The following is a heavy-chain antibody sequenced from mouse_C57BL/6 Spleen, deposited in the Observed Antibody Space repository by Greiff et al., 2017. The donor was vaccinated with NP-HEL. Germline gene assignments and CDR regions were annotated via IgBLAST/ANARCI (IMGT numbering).Heavy chain of an antibody. V-gene: IGHV1-9*01. CDR3: ARLGRHYYDGTGVAY. CDR2: ILPGSGST. CDR1: GYTFTGYW. D-gene: IGHD1-1*01. Sequence: QVQLQQSGAELMKPGASVKLSCKATGYTFTGYWIEWVKQRPGHGLEWIGEILPGSGSTNYNAKFKGKATFTADTSSNTAYMQLSSRTTEDSAVYYCARLGRHYYDGTGVAYWGQGTLVTVSS. J-gene: IGHJ3*01.